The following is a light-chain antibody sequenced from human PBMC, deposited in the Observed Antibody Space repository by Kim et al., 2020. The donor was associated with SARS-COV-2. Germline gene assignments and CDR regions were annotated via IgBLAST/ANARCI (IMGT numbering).Light chain of an antibody. CDR3: ASWDATLEGPV. Sequence: QSVLTQPPSASGTPGQRVTISCSGSRSNIGSNTVNWYQQVPGTAPKLLIFNKSRRPSGVPDRFSGSKSDTSASLVISGLQSEDEGDYYCASWDATLEGPVFGGGTQLTVL. V-gene: IGLV1-44*01. CDR2: NKS. J-gene: IGLJ3*02. CDR1: RSNIGSNT.